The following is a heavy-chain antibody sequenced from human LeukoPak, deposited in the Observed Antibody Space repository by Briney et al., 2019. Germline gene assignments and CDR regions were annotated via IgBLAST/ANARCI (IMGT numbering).Heavy chain of an antibody. V-gene: IGHV4-4*02. J-gene: IGHJ4*02. CDR2: IYHSGST. CDR3: ARVSGYDWESFYDY. CDR1: GGSISSRNW. D-gene: IGHD5-12*01. Sequence: SGTLSLTCAVSGGSISSRNWWSWVRQPPGKGLEWIGEIYHSGSTNYNPSLKSRVTISVDTSKNQFSLKVSSVTAADTAVYYCARVSGYDWESFYDYWGQGSLVTVSS.